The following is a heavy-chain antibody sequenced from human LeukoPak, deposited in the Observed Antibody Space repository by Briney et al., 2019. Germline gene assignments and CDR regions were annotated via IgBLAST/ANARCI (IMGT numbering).Heavy chain of an antibody. Sequence: GGSLRLSCAASGFTFSSYWMSWVRQAPGKGLEWVANIKQDGSEKYYVDSVKGRFTISRDNAKNSLYLQMNSLRAEDTAVYYCARAYYDSSGYPHGAFDIWGQGTMDTVSS. CDR1: GFTFSSYW. J-gene: IGHJ3*02. CDR3: ARAYYDSSGYPHGAFDI. V-gene: IGHV3-7*01. D-gene: IGHD3-22*01. CDR2: IKQDGSEK.